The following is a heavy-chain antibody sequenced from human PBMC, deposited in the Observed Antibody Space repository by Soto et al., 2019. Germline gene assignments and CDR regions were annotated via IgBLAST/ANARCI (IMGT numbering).Heavy chain of an antibody. D-gene: IGHD3-10*01. V-gene: IGHV3-21*01. CDR1: GFTFSSYS. J-gene: IGHJ6*03. Sequence: EVQLVESGGGLVKPGGSLRLSCAASGFTFSSYSMNWVRQAPGKGLEWVSSISSSSSYIYYADSVKGRFTISRDNAKNSLYLQMNSLSAEDTAVYYCARDGNYYGSGTSYYMDVWGKGTTVTVSS. CDR2: ISSSSSYI. CDR3: ARDGNYYGSGTSYYMDV.